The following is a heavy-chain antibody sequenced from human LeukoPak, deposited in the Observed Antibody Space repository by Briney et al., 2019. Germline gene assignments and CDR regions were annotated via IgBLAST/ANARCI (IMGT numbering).Heavy chain of an antibody. J-gene: IGHJ4*02. D-gene: IGHD6-13*01. V-gene: IGHV1-8*01. CDR3: ARHIIAAAGELYYFDY. CDR2: MNPNSGNT. Sequence: GASVKVSCKASGYTFTSYDINWVRQATGQGLEWMGWMNPNSGNTGYAQKFQGRVTMTRNTSISTAYMELSSLRSEDTAMYYCARHIIAAAGELYYFDYWGQGTLVTVSS. CDR1: GYTFTSYD.